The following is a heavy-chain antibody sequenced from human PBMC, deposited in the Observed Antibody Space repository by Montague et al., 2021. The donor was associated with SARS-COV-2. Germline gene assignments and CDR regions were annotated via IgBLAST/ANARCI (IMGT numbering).Heavy chain of an antibody. D-gene: IGHD2-2*01. J-gene: IGHJ4*02. CDR3: ARQLPSYCSTNKCYPYYLDV. CDR1: GVSISSPDYY. V-gene: IGHV4-39*01. Sequence: SETLSLTCTVSGVSISSPDYYWGWIRQSPGKGLVWIGSISYAGRFYYNLSLRSRVSFSMDTSKYHFSLSLNSVTAADTTVYFSARQLPSYCSTNKCYPYYLDVWDQGALVTVSS. CDR2: ISYAGRF.